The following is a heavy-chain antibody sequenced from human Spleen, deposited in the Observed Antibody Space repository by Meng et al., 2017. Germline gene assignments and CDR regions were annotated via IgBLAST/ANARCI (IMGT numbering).Heavy chain of an antibody. CDR1: GATFSSYA. CDR2: VIPIFVTA. J-gene: IGHJ3*02. D-gene: IGHD5-12*01. V-gene: IGHV1-69*05. Sequence: GATFSSYATRWVRQGPRQGLEWMGGVIPIFVTANYAQKSQGRVTITTDESTSTAYMELSSMRSENTAVKYCARWGYGTNAFDIWGQGTMVTVSS. CDR3: ARWGYGTNAFDI.